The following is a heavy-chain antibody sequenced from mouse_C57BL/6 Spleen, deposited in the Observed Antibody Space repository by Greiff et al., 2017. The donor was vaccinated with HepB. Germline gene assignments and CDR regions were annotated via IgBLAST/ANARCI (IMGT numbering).Heavy chain of an antibody. CDR3: ARSKDY. J-gene: IGHJ2*01. CDR2: IDPSASYT. Sequence: VQLQQPGAELVKPGASVKLSCKASGYTFTSYWMPWVKQRPGQGLEWIGEIDPSASYTNYNQKFKGKATLTVDTSSSTAYMQLGSLTSEDSAVYYCARSKDYWGQGTTLTVSS. CDR1: GYTFTSYW. V-gene: IGHV1-50*01.